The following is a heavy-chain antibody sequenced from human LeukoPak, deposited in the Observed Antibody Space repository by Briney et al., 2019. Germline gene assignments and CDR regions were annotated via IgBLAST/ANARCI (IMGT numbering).Heavy chain of an antibody. CDR1: GGSFSGYY. J-gene: IGHJ3*02. CDR2: INHSGST. V-gene: IGHV4-34*01. CDR3: ASLWPYQLSAFVI. Sequence: SETLSLTCAVYGGSFSGYYWSWIRQPPGKGLEWIGEINHSGSTNYNPSLKSRVTISVDTSKNQFSLKLSSVTAADTAVYYCASLWPYQLSAFVIWGQGTMVTVSS. D-gene: IGHD2-2*01.